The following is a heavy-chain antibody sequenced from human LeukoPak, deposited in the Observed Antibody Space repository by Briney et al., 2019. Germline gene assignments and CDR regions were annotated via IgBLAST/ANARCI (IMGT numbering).Heavy chain of an antibody. V-gene: IGHV1-46*01. CDR1: GYTFTSYY. CDR3: ARTHSSSDEFDY. Sequence: ASVRVSCKASGYTFTSYYIHWVRQAPGQGLEWMGIINPSGGSTTYAQKFQGRVAMTRDTSTSRVYMEVSSLRSEDTAVYYCARTHSSSDEFDYWGQGTLVTVSS. D-gene: IGHD6-13*01. J-gene: IGHJ4*02. CDR2: INPSGGST.